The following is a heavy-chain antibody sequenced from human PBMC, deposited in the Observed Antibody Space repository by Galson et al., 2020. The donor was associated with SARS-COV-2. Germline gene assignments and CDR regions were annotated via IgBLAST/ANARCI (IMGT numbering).Heavy chain of an antibody. D-gene: IGHD2-21*02. V-gene: IGHV4-34*01. Sequence: SETLSLTCAVYGGSFSGYYWSWIRKPPGKGLEWIGEINSSGSTNSNPSLTSRVNISVDTSKTHFSLKLSSVTAADTAVYYCAREENFFLVVTVTRMCDFDYWGRGTLATVSS. CDR3: AREENFFLVVTVTRMCDFDY. CDR2: INSSGST. CDR1: GGSFSGYY. J-gene: IGHJ4*02.